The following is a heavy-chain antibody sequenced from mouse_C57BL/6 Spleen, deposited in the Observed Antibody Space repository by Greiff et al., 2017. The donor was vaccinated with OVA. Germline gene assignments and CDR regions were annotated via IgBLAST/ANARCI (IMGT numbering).Heavy chain of an antibody. CDR2: IYPGSGST. J-gene: IGHJ4*01. Sequence: VQLQQPGAELVKPGASVKMSCKASGYTFTSYWITWVKQRPGQGLEWIGDIYPGSGSTNYNEKFKSKATLTVDTSSSTAYMQLSSLTSEDSAVYYCARLEDYYGSRAMDYWGQGTSVTVSS. D-gene: IGHD1-1*01. V-gene: IGHV1-55*01. CDR3: ARLEDYYGSRAMDY. CDR1: GYTFTSYW.